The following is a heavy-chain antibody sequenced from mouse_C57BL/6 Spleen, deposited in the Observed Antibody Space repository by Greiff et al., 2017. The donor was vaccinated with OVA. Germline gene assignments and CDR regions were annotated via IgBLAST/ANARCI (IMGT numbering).Heavy chain of an antibody. D-gene: IGHD1-1*01. Sequence: VQLQQSGAELARPGASVKLSCKASGYTFTSYGISWVKQRTGQGLEWIGEIYPRSGNTYYNEKFKGKATLTADKSSSTAYMELRSLTSEDSAVYFCARNHYGSEGYFDVWGTGTTVTVSS. CDR2: IYPRSGNT. CDR3: ARNHYGSEGYFDV. CDR1: GYTFTSYG. V-gene: IGHV1-81*01. J-gene: IGHJ1*03.